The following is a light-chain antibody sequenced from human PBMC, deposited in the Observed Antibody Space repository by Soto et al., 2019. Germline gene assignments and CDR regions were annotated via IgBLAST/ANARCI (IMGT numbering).Light chain of an antibody. CDR2: AAS. CDR1: QGISSY. J-gene: IGKJ3*01. CDR3: QQSYNTPFT. Sequence: AIRMTQSPSSLSASTGDRVTITCRASQGISSYLAWYQQKPGKAPKVLIYAASNLQSGVPSRFIGSGSGTDFTLTISSLQPEDFATYYCQQSYNTPFTFGPGTTVDV. V-gene: IGKV1-8*01.